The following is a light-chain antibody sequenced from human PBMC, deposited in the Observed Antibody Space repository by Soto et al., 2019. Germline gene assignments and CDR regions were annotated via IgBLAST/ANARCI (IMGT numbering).Light chain of an antibody. CDR1: QSISSW. CDR3: QQSYNTPQT. CDR2: KAS. J-gene: IGKJ1*01. Sequence: DIQMTQSPSALSASVGDRVTITCRASQSISSWLAWYQQKPGKAPNLLIYKASSLESGVPSRFSGSGPGTEFTLTISSLQPEDFATYYCQQSYNTPQTFGQGTKVDIK. V-gene: IGKV1-5*03.